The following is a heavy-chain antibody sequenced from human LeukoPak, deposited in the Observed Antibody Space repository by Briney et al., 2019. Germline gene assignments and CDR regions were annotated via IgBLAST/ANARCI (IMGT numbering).Heavy chain of an antibody. J-gene: IGHJ5*02. V-gene: IGHV4-39*07. D-gene: IGHD3-10*01. Sequence: PSETLSLTCTVSGGSISSSSYYWGWIRQPPGKGLEWIGSIYYSGSTNYNPSLKSRVTISVDTSKNQFSLKLSSVTAEDTAVYYCARADPFYGAGTYAGSWFDPWGQGTLVTVSS. CDR3: ARADPFYGAGTYAGSWFDP. CDR2: IYYSGST. CDR1: GGSISSSSYY.